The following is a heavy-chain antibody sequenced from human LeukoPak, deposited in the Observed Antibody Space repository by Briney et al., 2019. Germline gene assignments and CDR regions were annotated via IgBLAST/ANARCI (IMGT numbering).Heavy chain of an antibody. CDR1: GGSISSGRYY. V-gene: IGHV4-61*02. Sequence: PSETLSLTCTVSGGSISSGRYYWNWIRQPAGKGLEWIGRIYTSGGTNYNPALKSRVTISLDTSKNQFSLNLTSVTAADTAVYFCAREYSGSGSYRVYYYYFYMDVWGKGTTVTISS. D-gene: IGHD3-10*01. CDR3: AREYSGSGSYRVYYYYFYMDV. J-gene: IGHJ6*03. CDR2: IYTSGGT.